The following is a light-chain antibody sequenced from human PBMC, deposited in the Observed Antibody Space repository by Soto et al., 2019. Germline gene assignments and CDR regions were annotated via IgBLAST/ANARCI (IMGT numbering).Light chain of an antibody. CDR1: QSLSSS. Sequence: EIVMTQSPATLSASPGARATLSCRASQSLSSSLAWYQQKPGQAPRLLIYGASSRATGIPDRFSGSGSGTDLTITISRLEPEDFEVYYCQQYGSSPRTFGQGTKVDIK. CDR2: GAS. J-gene: IGKJ1*01. CDR3: QQYGSSPRT. V-gene: IGKV3-20*01.